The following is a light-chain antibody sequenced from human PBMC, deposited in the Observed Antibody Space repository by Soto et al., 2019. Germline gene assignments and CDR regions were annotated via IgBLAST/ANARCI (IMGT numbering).Light chain of an antibody. CDR2: DAS. CDR1: QTVSNSY. J-gene: IGKJ3*01. Sequence: EIVLTQSPGTLSLPPGERATLSCRASQTVSNSYLAWYQQKPGQAPRLLIYDASSRATGIPDRFSGSGSGTEFTITISRRQPEDFALYYCKQYDSSPGFTFGAGTKVDLK. CDR3: KQYDSSPGFT. V-gene: IGKV3-20*01.